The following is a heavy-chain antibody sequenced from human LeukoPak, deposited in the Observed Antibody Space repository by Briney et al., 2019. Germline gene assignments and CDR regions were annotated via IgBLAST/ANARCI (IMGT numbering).Heavy chain of an antibody. CDR2: ISYDGNNK. Sequence: GGSLRPSCAASGFTFSTYALHWVRQAPGKGLEWVAVISYDGNNKYYADSVKGRFTISRDNSKNTLYLQMNSLKTEDTAVYFCAKRAGSQKQDYYFDYWGQGTLVTVSS. D-gene: IGHD1-26*01. CDR1: GFTFSTYA. CDR3: AKRAGSQKQDYYFDY. J-gene: IGHJ4*02. V-gene: IGHV3-30-3*02.